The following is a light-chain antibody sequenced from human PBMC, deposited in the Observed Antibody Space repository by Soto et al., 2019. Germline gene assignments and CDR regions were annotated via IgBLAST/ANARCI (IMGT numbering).Light chain of an antibody. CDR3: QQYNSYSWT. CDR1: QSISSW. V-gene: IGKV1-5*01. CDR2: DAS. Sequence: EIQMTQSPSALSASVGDRVRITCRASQSISSWLAWYQQKPGKAPKLLIYDASSLESGVPSRFSGSGSGTEFTLTISSLQPDDFATYYCQQYNSYSWTFGQGTKVDIK. J-gene: IGKJ1*01.